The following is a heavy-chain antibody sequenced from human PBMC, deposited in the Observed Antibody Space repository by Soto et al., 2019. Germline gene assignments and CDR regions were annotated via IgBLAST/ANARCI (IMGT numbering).Heavy chain of an antibody. J-gene: IGHJ4*02. CDR1: GGSISSYY. CDR3: ARDAGRGYFDY. CDR2: IYYSGST. V-gene: IGHV4-59*12. Sequence: SETLSLTCTVSGGSISSYYWSWIRQPPGKGLEWIGYIYYSGSTYYNPSPKSRVTISVDTSKNQFSLKLSSVTAADTAVYYCARDAGRGYFDYWGQGTLVTVSS.